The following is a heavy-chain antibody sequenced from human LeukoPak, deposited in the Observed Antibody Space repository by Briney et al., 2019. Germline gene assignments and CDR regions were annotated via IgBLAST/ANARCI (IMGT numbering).Heavy chain of an antibody. CDR2: INPSGGGT. J-gene: IGHJ4*02. CDR1: GYSFGDYY. Sequence: ASVKVSCKTSGYSFGDYYIHWVRQAPGQGLEWMGWINPSGGGTISAQHFHGRLTMSSDTSISTAYMDLSGLRSDDTAVYSCARVSGYCSSTSCSHFDHWGQGSLVTVSS. CDR3: ARVSGYCSSTSCSHFDH. D-gene: IGHD2-15*01. V-gene: IGHV1-2*02.